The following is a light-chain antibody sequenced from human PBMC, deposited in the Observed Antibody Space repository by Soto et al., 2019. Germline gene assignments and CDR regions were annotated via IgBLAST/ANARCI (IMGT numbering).Light chain of an antibody. CDR1: QAVNNY. CDR2: AAS. Sequence: DIQMTQSPSSLSASVGDRVTITCRASQAVNNYXAWYQQTPGRDPKLLIYAASTLQSGVPSRFSGGGSGTDFTLTISSLQPEDVATYYCQKYNNGPPATFGPGTKV. V-gene: IGKV1-27*01. CDR3: QKYNNGPPAT. J-gene: IGKJ3*01.